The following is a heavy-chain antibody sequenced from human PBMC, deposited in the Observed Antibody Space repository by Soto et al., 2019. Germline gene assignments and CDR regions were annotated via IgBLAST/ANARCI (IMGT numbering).Heavy chain of an antibody. D-gene: IGHD2-2*01. CDR1: GGSISSIDYF. V-gene: IGHV4-30-4*01. CDR2: IYHTGTT. CDR3: ARVMAAMQNWLDP. Sequence: LSLTCSVSGGSISSIDYFWSWIRQPPGKGLEWIGFIYHTGTTYYNPSLRSRVTISIDTSKSQFSMKLNSVTAADTAVYYCARVMAAMQNWLDPWGQGTLVTVSS. J-gene: IGHJ5*02.